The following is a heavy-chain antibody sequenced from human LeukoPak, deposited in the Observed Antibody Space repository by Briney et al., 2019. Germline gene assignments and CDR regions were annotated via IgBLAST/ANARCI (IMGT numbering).Heavy chain of an antibody. CDR1: GGSFSGYY. CDR2: INHSGGT. J-gene: IGHJ6*02. Sequence: SETLSLTCAVYGGSFSGYYWSWIRQPPGKGLEWIGEINHSGGTNYNPSLKSRVTISVDTSKNQSSLKLSSVTAADTAVYYCARSSPFWSGYYTSYYYGMDVWGQGTTVTVSS. V-gene: IGHV4-34*01. CDR3: ARSSPFWSGYYTSYYYGMDV. D-gene: IGHD3-3*01.